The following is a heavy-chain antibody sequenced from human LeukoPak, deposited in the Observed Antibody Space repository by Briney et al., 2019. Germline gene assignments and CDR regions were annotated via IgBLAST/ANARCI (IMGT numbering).Heavy chain of an antibody. V-gene: IGHV1-46*01. Sequence: ASVKVSCKASGYSFTSHYMHWVRQAPGQGLEWLGLINPSSTYTLYAQKFQGRVTMTRDMSTTTDYMELSSLRSEDTAVYYCARDNSVGDIAWWFDPWGQGTLVTVSS. CDR2: INPSSTYT. CDR1: GYSFTSHY. J-gene: IGHJ5*02. D-gene: IGHD3-16*02. CDR3: ARDNSVGDIAWWFDP.